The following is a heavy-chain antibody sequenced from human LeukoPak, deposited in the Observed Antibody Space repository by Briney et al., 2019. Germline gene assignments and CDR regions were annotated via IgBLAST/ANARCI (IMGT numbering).Heavy chain of an antibody. V-gene: IGHV1-8*03. CDR2: MNPNSGNT. CDR1: GYTFTSYD. CDR3: ARDVGDNWFDP. D-gene: IGHD2-15*01. Sequence: GASVKVSCKASGYTFTSYDINWVRQATGQGLEWMGWMNPNSGNTGYAQKFQGRVTITRNTSISTAYMELSSLRSEDTAVHYCARDVGDNWFDPWGQGTLVTVSS. J-gene: IGHJ5*02.